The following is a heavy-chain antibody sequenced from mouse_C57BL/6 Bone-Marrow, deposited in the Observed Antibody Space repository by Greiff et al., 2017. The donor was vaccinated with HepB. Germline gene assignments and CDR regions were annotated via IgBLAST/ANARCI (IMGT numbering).Heavy chain of an antibody. CDR3: TRRGYSNLGAY. J-gene: IGHJ3*01. Sequence: QVHVKQSGAELVRPGASVTLSCKASGYTFTDYEMHWVKQTPVHGLEWIGAIDPETGGTAYNQKFKGKAILTADKSSSTAYMELRSLTSEDSAVYYCTRRGYSNLGAYWGQGTLVTVSA. D-gene: IGHD2-5*01. V-gene: IGHV1-15*01. CDR2: IDPETGGT. CDR1: GYTFTDYE.